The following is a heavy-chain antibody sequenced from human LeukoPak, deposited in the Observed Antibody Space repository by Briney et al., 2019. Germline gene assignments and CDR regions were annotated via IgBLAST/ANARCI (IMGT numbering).Heavy chain of an antibody. Sequence: GGSLRLSCAASGFTVGSTYMSWVRQAPEKGLEWVSVIYNNGSTYYADSVKGRFTISRDSSRNTLYLQMNTLRADDTAVYYCAREIWFGGDVWGQGTTVTVSS. J-gene: IGHJ6*02. V-gene: IGHV3-53*01. D-gene: IGHD3-10*01. CDR2: IYNNGST. CDR1: GFTVGSTY. CDR3: AREIWFGGDV.